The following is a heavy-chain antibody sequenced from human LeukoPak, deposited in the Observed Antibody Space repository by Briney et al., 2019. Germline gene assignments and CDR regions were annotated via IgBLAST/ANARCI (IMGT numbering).Heavy chain of an antibody. CDR1: GFTFSSYW. Sequence: PVGSLRLSCAASGFTFSSYWMHWVRQAPGKGLVWVSRINSDGSSTSYADSVKGRFTISRDNAKNTLFLQMNSLRAEDTAMYYCARARFGWNDVLGIDYWGQGTLVTVSS. CDR3: ARARFGWNDVLGIDY. J-gene: IGHJ4*02. D-gene: IGHD1-1*01. CDR2: INSDGSST. V-gene: IGHV3-74*01.